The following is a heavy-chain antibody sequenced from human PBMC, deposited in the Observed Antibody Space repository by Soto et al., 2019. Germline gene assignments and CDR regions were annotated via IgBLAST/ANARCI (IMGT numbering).Heavy chain of an antibody. CDR1: GYTFTSYA. CDR3: AHSPEVITYFDF. D-gene: IGHD5-18*01. V-gene: IGHV1-3*01. J-gene: IGHJ4*02. Sequence: ASVKVSCKASGYTFTSYAMHWVRQAPGQRLEWMGWINAGNGNTKYSQKFQGRVTITKDTSKNQVVLTMTNVDPLDTATYYCAHSPEVITYFDFWGQGILVTVSS. CDR2: INAGNGNT.